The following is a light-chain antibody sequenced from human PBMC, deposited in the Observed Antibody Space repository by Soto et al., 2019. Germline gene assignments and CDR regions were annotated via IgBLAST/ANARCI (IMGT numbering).Light chain of an antibody. Sequence: QSVLTQPPSASGTPGQRVTISCSGSSSNIGSESVNWYQQLPGTAPKLLIYRNNQRPSGVPDRLSGSKSGTSASLAISGLQSEDEADYYCAAWDDSLNGVVFGGGTKVTVL. CDR3: AAWDDSLNGVV. J-gene: IGLJ2*01. V-gene: IGLV1-44*01. CDR2: RNN. CDR1: SSNIGSES.